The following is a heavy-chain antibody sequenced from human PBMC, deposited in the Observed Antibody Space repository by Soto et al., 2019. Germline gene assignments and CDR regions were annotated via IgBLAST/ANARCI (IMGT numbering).Heavy chain of an antibody. CDR1: GFAFSSYA. D-gene: IGHD6-13*01. CDR3: AKGGDSSSWYYFDY. V-gene: IGHV3-23*01. J-gene: IGHJ4*02. Sequence: GGSLRLSCAASGFAFSSYAMSWVRQAPGKGLEWVSAISGSGGSTYYADSVKGRFTISRDNSKNTLYLQMNSLRAEDTAVYYCAKGGDSSSWYYFDYWGQGTLVTVSS. CDR2: ISGSGGST.